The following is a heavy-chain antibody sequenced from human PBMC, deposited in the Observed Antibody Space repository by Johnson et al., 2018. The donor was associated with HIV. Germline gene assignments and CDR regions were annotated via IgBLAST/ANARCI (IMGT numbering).Heavy chain of an antibody. CDR1: GFTFSSYW. V-gene: IGHV3-7*01. Sequence: VQLVESGGGLVQPGGSLRLSCAASGFTFSSYWMSWVRQAPGKGLEWVANIKQDGSEKYCVDSVTGRFTISSDNAKNSMYLKMNSLRAEDTAVYYCARGGLLWFGHPADWGQGTMVTVSP. CDR3: ARGGLLWFGHPAD. D-gene: IGHD3-10*01. J-gene: IGHJ3*01. CDR2: IKQDGSEK.